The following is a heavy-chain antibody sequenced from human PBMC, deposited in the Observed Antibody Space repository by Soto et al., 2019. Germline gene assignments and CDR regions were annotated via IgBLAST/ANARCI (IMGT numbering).Heavy chain of an antibody. CDR3: ARVTAMVTYGMDV. D-gene: IGHD5-18*01. V-gene: IGHV1-69*13. J-gene: IGHJ6*02. CDR1: VGNFSSYA. Sequence: SVKVSCKASVGNFSSYAISWVRQAPGQGLEWMGGIIPIFGTANYAQKFQGRVTITADESTSTAYMELSSLRSEDTAVYYCARVTAMVTYGMDVWGQGTTVTVSS. CDR2: IIPIFGTA.